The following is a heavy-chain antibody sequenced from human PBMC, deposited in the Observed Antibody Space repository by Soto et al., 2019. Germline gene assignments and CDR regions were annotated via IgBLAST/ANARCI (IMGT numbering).Heavy chain of an antibody. V-gene: IGHV3-66*01. CDR3: ARDSHSPNSFDS. Sequence: EVQLVESGGGVVQPGGSMRLYCAASGITVSTNFMSWVRQTTGRGLEWVSILSSGGNTYYPDSVKGRFTSSRDNSKNTVFLQMNNLRPDDTAVYFCARDSHSPNSFDSWGQGTLVIVSS. CDR1: GITVSTNF. CDR2: LSSGGNT. D-gene: IGHD1-26*01. J-gene: IGHJ4*02.